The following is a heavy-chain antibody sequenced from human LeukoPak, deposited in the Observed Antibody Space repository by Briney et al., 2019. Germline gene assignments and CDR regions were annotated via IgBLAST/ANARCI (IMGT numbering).Heavy chain of an antibody. CDR3: ASEYYYDSSGYYPDTAFDY. J-gene: IGHJ4*02. CDR1: GGSISSYY. D-gene: IGHD3-22*01. CDR2: IYTSGST. V-gene: IGHV4-4*07. Sequence: SETLSLTCTVCGGSISSYYWSLIRQPAGKGLEWIGRIYTSGSTNYNPSLKSRVTMSVDTSKNQFSLKLSSVTAADTAVYYCASEYYYDSSGYYPDTAFDYWGQGTLVTVSS.